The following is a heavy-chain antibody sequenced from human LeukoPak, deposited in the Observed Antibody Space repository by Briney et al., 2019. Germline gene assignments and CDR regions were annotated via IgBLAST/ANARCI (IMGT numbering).Heavy chain of an antibody. D-gene: IGHD6-13*01. CDR1: GGTISSSNW. CDR3: ARGVGDSSSWYHYYYYGMDV. V-gene: IGHV4-4*02. J-gene: IGHJ6*02. CDR2: IYHSGST. Sequence: SGTLSLTCAVSGGTISSSNWWSWVRQPPGKGLEWIGEIYHSGSTNYNPSLKSRVTISVDKSKNQFSLKLSSVTAADTAVYYCARGVGDSSSWYHYYYYGMDVWGQGTTVTVSS.